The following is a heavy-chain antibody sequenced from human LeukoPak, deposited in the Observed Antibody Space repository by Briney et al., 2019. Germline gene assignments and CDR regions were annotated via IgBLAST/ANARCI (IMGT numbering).Heavy chain of an antibody. CDR1: GGSISSSSYY. CDR2: IYYSGST. V-gene: IGHV4-39*07. J-gene: IGHJ5*02. D-gene: IGHD1-26*01. CDR3: ARGRGATGRWFDP. Sequence: SEALSLTCTVSGGSISSSSYYWGWIRQPPGKGLEWIGSIYYSGSTYYNPSLKSRVTMSVDTSKNQFSLKLNSVTAADTAVYYCARGRGATGRWFDPWGQGTLVTVSS.